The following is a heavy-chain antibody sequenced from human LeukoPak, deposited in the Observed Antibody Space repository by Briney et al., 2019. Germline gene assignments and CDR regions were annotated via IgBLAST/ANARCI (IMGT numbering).Heavy chain of an antibody. J-gene: IGHJ4*02. CDR2: IDPSDSYT. V-gene: IGHV5-10-1*01. CDR1: GYSFTSYW. D-gene: IGHD3-10*01. CDR3: ETGRGVISHFDY. Sequence: GESLKFSCKGSGYSFTSYWISWVRQMPGRDLEWMGRIDPSDSYTNYSPSFQGHVTISADKSISTAYLQWSSLKASDTAMYYCETGRGVISHFDYWGQGTLVTVSS.